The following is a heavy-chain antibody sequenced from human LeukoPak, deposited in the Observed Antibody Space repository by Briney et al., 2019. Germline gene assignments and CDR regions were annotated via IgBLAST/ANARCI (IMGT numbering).Heavy chain of an antibody. CDR2: IYSGGST. J-gene: IGHJ4*02. CDR3: YSMIVVEIRVINDY. CDR1: GFTVSSNY. D-gene: IGHD3-22*01. Sequence: GGSLRLSCAVSGFTVSSNYMSWVRQAPGKGLEWVSVIYSGGSTYYADPVKGRFTISRDNSKNTLYLQMNSLRAEDTAVYYCYSMIVVEIRVINDYWGQGTLVTVSS. V-gene: IGHV3-66*01.